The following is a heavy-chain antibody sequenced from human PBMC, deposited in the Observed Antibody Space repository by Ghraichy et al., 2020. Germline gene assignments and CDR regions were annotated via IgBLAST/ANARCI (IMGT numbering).Heavy chain of an antibody. J-gene: IGHJ4*02. CDR1: GYTFTGYY. Sequence: ASVKVSCKASGYTFTGYYMHWVRQAPGQGLEWMGWINPNSGGTNYAQKFQGRVTMTRDTSISTAYMELSRLRSDDTAVYYCARGVYFRDYGDYELRLDFDYWGQGTLVTVSS. CDR2: INPNSGGT. D-gene: IGHD4-17*01. CDR3: ARGVYFRDYGDYELRLDFDY. V-gene: IGHV1-2*02.